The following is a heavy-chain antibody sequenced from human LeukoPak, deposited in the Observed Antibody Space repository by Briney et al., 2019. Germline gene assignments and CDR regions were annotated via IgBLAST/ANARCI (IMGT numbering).Heavy chain of an antibody. CDR3: ARDEVTMVRGLFRFDY. J-gene: IGHJ4*02. CDR1: GFTFSSYE. Sequence: PGGSLRLSCAASGFTFSSYEMNWFRQAPAKGLEWVSYISSSGSTIYYADSVKGRFTISRDNAKNSLYLQMNSLRAEDTAVYYCARDEVTMVRGLFRFDYWGQGTLVTVSS. CDR2: ISSSGSTI. D-gene: IGHD3-10*01. V-gene: IGHV3-48*03.